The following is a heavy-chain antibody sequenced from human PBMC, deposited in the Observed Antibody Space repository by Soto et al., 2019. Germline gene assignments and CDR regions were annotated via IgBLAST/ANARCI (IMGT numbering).Heavy chain of an antibody. D-gene: IGHD5-18*01. CDR2: ISWNSGSI. V-gene: IGHV3-9*01. CDR1: GFTFDDYA. J-gene: IGHJ4*02. Sequence: PGGSLRLSCAASGFTFDDYAMHWVRQAPGKGLEWVSGISWNSGSIGYADSVKGRFTISRDNAKNSLYLQMNSLRAEDTALYYCAKVNDRDTAMVGGFDYSGQATLVTVSS. CDR3: AKVNDRDTAMVGGFDY.